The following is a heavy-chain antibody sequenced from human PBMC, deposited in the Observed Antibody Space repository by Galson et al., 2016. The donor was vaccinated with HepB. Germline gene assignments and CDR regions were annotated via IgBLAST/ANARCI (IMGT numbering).Heavy chain of an antibody. D-gene: IGHD1-1*01. CDR3: ATRQFKMDG. V-gene: IGHV3-33*01. CDR1: GFTFSTYG. CDR2: IWYDGLSE. J-gene: IGHJ6*02. Sequence: SLRLSCAASGFTFSTYGMHWVRQAPGKGLEWVAVIWYDGLSEYYADSVKGRFTISRDNSKNTLYLQMNSLRSNDTAVYYCATRQFKMDGWGQGTTVTVSS.